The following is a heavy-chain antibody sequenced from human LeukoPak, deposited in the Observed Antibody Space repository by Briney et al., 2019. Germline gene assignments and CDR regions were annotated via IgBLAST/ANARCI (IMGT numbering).Heavy chain of an antibody. Sequence: GESLKISCKGSGYNFTSYWIGWVRQMPGKGLEWMGIIYPGDSDTRYSPSFQGQVTVSADKSISTAYLQWSSLKASDTAMYYCARGGTDYGDYSFYYYYYMDVWGKGTTVTVSS. V-gene: IGHV5-51*01. D-gene: IGHD4-17*01. J-gene: IGHJ6*03. CDR2: IYPGDSDT. CDR3: ARGGTDYGDYSFYYYYYMDV. CDR1: GYNFTSYW.